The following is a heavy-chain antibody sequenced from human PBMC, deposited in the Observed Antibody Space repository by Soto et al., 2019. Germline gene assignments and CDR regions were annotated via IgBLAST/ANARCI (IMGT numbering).Heavy chain of an antibody. D-gene: IGHD6-13*01. CDR3: ARPRQAAAGIFDP. CDR2: IYYSGST. V-gene: IGHV4-39*01. J-gene: IGHJ5*02. Sequence: SETLSLTCTVSGGSISSSSYYWGWIRQPPGEGLEWIGSIYYSGSTYYNLSLKSRVTISVDTSKNQFSLKLSSVTAADTAVYYCARPRQAAAGIFDPWGQGTLVTVSS. CDR1: GGSISSSSYY.